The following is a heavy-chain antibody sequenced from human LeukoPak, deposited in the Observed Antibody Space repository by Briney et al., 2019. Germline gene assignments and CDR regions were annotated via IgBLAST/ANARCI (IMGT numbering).Heavy chain of an antibody. V-gene: IGHV1-2*03. Sequence: LVASVKASCKASGYTFTGYYMHWVRQAPGQGLEWMGWINPNSGGTNYAQKFQGRVTMTRDTSISTAYMELSRLRSDDTAVYYCARVQQWLGSDYWGQGTLVTVSS. CDR1: GYTFTGYY. CDR3: ARVQQWLGSDY. CDR2: INPNSGGT. D-gene: IGHD6-19*01. J-gene: IGHJ4*02.